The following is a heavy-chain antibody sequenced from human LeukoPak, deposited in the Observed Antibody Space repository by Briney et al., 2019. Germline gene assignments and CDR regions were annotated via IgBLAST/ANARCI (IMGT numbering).Heavy chain of an antibody. J-gene: IGHJ6*03. CDR2: IYYSGST. V-gene: IGHV4-59*01. D-gene: IGHD5-18*01. CDR3: ASGAYSFYYMDV. CDR1: GGSLSSYY. Sequence: PSETLSLTCTVSGGSLSSYYWSWIRQPPGKGLEWIGYIYYSGSTNYNPSLKSRVPISVDTSKNQFSLKLSSVTAADTAVYYCASGAYSFYYMDVWGKGTTVTISS.